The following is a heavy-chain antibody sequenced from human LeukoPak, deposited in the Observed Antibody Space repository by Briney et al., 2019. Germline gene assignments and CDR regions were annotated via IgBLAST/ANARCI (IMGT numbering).Heavy chain of an antibody. V-gene: IGHV1-18*01. Sequence: ASVKVPCKASGYTFTSYGISWVRQAPGQGLEWMGWISAYNGNTNYAQKLQGRVTMTTDTSTSTAYMELRSLRSDDTAVYYCARVGITMVRGVTDWFDPWGQGTLVTVSS. CDR2: ISAYNGNT. CDR1: GYTFTSYG. J-gene: IGHJ5*02. D-gene: IGHD3-10*01. CDR3: ARVGITMVRGVTDWFDP.